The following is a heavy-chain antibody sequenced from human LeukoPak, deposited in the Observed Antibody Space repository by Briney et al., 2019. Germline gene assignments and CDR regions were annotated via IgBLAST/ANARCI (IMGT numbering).Heavy chain of an antibody. CDR3: ARAHSSSWPPNYYFDY. V-gene: IGHV4-39*07. CDR1: GGSISSYY. Sequence: SETLSLTCTVSGGSISSYYWSWIRQPPGKGLEWVGSIYYSGSTYYNPSLKSRVTISVDKSKNQFSLKLSSVTAADTAVYYCARAHSSSWPPNYYFDYWGQGTLVTVSS. CDR2: IYYSGST. J-gene: IGHJ4*02. D-gene: IGHD6-13*01.